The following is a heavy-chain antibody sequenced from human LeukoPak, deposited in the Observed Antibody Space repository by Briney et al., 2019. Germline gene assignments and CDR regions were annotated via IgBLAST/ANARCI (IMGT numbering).Heavy chain of an antibody. J-gene: IGHJ1*01. CDR1: GFTPTNFW. CDR3: AAYSSLNRREFQY. CDR2: IKTDGSKK. V-gene: IGHV3-7*01. D-gene: IGHD3-22*01. Sequence: GGSLSLSCELSGFTPTNFWMGWVRPPPGEGRGWGAYIKTDGSKKYYVDSVKGRFTICKNNAKNSLYLQMNSMRAEDTAVYYCAAYSSLNRREFQYWGQGTLLTVSS.